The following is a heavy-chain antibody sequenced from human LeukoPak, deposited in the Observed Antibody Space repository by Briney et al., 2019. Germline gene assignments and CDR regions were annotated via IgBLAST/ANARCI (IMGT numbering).Heavy chain of an antibody. CDR3: ARSLATSYYYMDV. J-gene: IGHJ6*03. D-gene: IGHD5-12*01. V-gene: IGHV3-30*04. Sequence: AGSLRLSCAASGFTFSNYAMHWVRQAPGKGLEWVAVISYDGSNKFYADSVKGRFTISRDNSKNTLHLQMNSLRTEDTAVYYCARSLATSYYYMDVWGKGTTVTVSS. CDR2: ISYDGSNK. CDR1: GFTFSNYA.